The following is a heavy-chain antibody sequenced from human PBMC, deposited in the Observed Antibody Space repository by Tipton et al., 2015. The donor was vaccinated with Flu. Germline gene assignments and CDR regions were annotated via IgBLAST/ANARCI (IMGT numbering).Heavy chain of an antibody. CDR3: AKVIPEKVSGLDY. V-gene: IGHV3-23*01. CDR2: ISGGGGGT. Sequence: SLRLSCAPSGFTFSRYAMSWVRQAPGKGLEWISDISGGGGGTYYADSVKGRFTISRDNSKNMLYLRMNSLSAEDTAIYYCAKVIPEKVSGLDYWGQGTLVTVSS. D-gene: IGHD5/OR15-5a*01. CDR1: GFTFSRYA. J-gene: IGHJ4*02.